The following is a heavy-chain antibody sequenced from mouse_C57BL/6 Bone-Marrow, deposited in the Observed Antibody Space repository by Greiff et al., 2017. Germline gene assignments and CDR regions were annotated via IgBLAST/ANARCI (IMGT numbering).Heavy chain of an antibody. V-gene: IGHV1-82*01. D-gene: IGHD2-5*01. CDR2: IYPGDGDT. CDR3: ARYSNYPYYFDY. CDR1: GYAFSSSW. Sequence: VKLVESGPELVKPGASVKISCKASGYAFSSSWMNWVKQRPGKGLEWIGRIYPGDGDTNYNGKFKGKATLTADKSSSTAYMQLSSLTSEDSAVYFCARYSNYPYYFDYWGQGTTLTVSS. J-gene: IGHJ2*01.